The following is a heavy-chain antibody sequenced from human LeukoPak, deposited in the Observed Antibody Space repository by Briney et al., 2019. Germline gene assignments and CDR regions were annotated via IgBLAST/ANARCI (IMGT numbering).Heavy chain of an antibody. CDR2: INPSGGST. CDR1: GYTFTSYY. V-gene: IGHV1-46*01. CDR3: ARDLREGPSKTYWFDP. Sequence: ASVKVSCKASGYTFTSYYMHWVRQAPGQGLEWMGIINPSGGSTSYAQKFQGRVTMTRDMSTSTVYMELSSLRSEDTAVYYCARDLREGPSKTYWFDPWGQGTLVTVSS. J-gene: IGHJ5*02.